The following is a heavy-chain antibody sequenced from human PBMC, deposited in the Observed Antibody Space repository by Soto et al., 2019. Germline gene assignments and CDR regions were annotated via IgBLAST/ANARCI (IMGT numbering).Heavy chain of an antibody. CDR1: GYTFTGYY. Sequence: ASVKVSCKASGYTFTGYYMHWVRQAPGQGIEWMGWINPNSGGTNYAQKFQGRVTMTRDTSIRIAYKELRRLRSDDTAVYYCAREGVVPAAIYDYWGQGTLVTVSS. CDR3: AREGVVPAAIYDY. CDR2: INPNSGGT. V-gene: IGHV1-2*02. J-gene: IGHJ4*02. D-gene: IGHD2-2*01.